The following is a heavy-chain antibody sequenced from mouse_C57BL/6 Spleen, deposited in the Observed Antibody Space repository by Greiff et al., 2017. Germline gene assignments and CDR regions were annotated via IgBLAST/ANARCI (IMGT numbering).Heavy chain of an antibody. J-gene: IGHJ4*01. CDR2: IHPNSGST. V-gene: IGHV1-64*01. CDR3: ARSTYYEGDYYAMGY. Sequence: QVQLQQPGAELVKPGASVKLSCKASGYTFTSYWMHWVKQRPGQGLEWIGMIHPNSGSTNYNEKFKSKATLTVDKSSSTAYMQLSSLTSEDSAVYYYARSTYYEGDYYAMGYWGQGTSVTVSS. CDR1: GYTFTSYW. D-gene: IGHD1-1*02.